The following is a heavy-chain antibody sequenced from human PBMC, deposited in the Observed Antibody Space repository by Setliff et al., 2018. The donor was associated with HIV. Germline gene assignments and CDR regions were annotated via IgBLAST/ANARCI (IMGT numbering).Heavy chain of an antibody. CDR2: FDPEDGET. D-gene: IGHD6-13*01. CDR1: GYTLTELS. CDR3: ATDPGYSSTWYSESYQH. Sequence: ASVKVSCKISGYTLTELSIHWVRQAPGKGLKWMANFDPEDGETFYAQKFQGRLTMTEDTSTDTAYMELSSLRSDDTAMYYCATDPGYSSTWYSESYQHWGQGTVVTVSS. V-gene: IGHV1-24*01. J-gene: IGHJ1*01.